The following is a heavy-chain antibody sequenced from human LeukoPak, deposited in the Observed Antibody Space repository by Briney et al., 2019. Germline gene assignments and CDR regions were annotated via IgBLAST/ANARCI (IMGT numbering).Heavy chain of an antibody. J-gene: IGHJ3*02. V-gene: IGHV4-34*01. D-gene: IGHD1-26*01. Sequence: SETLSLTCTVSGGSISSYYWSWIRQPPGKGLEWIGEINHSGSTNYNPSLKSRVTISVDTSKNQFSLKLSSVTAADTAVYYCARGAISGSYLRSAFDIWGQGTMVTVSS. CDR2: INHSGST. CDR3: ARGAISGSYLRSAFDI. CDR1: GGSISSYY.